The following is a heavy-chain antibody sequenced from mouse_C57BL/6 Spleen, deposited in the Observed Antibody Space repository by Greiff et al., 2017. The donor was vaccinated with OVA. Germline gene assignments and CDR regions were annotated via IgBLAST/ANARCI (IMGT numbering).Heavy chain of an antibody. Sequence: QVQLQQPGTELVKPGASVKLSCKASGYTFTSYWMHWVKQRPGQGLEWIGNINTSNGGTNYNEKFKSKATLTVDKHSSTAYMQISSLKSEDAAVNYCARWGLLHCFDYWGKGTTLTVSS. CDR1: GYTFTSYW. CDR3: ARWGLLHCFDY. CDR2: INTSNGGT. J-gene: IGHJ2*01. D-gene: IGHD2-3*01. V-gene: IGHV1-53*01.